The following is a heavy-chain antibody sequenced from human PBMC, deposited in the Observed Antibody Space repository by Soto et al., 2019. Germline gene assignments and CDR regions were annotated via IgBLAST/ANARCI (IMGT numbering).Heavy chain of an antibody. D-gene: IGHD6-13*01. CDR1: GFTFDDYA. CDR3: VKDESINWYSGHFRH. J-gene: IGHJ1*01. CDR2: INRNSGSI. Sequence: GGSLRLSCAASGFTFDDYAMHWVRQVPGKGLEWVSGINRNSGSIGYGDSVKGRFAISRDNAKNSLHLQMNSLSAEDTAFYYCVKDESINWYSGHFRHWGQGTLVTVPS. V-gene: IGHV3-9*01.